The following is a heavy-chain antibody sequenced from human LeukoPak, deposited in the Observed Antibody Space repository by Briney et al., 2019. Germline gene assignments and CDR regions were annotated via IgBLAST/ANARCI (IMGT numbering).Heavy chain of an antibody. CDR2: IYTSGST. D-gene: IGHD3-10*01. J-gene: IGHJ4*02. Sequence: PSETLSLTCTVSGGSISSGTYYWSWIRQPTGKGLEWIGRIYTSGSTNYNPSLKSRVTISVDRSKKQFSLKLSSVTAADTAVYYCARDQYYYGSGSYYRGFDYWGRGTLVTVSS. V-gene: IGHV4-61*02. CDR3: ARDQYYYGSGSYYRGFDY. CDR1: GGSISSGTYY.